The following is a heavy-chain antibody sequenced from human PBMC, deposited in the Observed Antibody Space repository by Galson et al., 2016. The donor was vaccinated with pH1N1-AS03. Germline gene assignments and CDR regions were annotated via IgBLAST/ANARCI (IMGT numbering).Heavy chain of an antibody. V-gene: IGHV6-1*01. Sequence: CAISGDSVLSDSAAWNWVRQSPSRGLEWLGRTYLRSTWYHDYAESMKSRIIINADTSKNQFSLQLNSVTPEDTAVYYCARDHLGAGPAFDYWGQGTLVTVAS. J-gene: IGHJ4*02. D-gene: IGHD1-26*01. CDR1: GDSVLSDSAA. CDR2: TYLRSTWYH. CDR3: ARDHLGAGPAFDY.